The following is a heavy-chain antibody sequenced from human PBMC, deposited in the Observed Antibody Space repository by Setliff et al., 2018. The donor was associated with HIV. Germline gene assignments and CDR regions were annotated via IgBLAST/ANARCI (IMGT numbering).Heavy chain of an antibody. J-gene: IGHJ6*02. CDR2: IYHTGST. D-gene: IGHD3-22*01. CDR1: GGSIDSNSYY. Sequence: SCTVSGGSIDSNSYYWGWIRQPPGKGLEWIGTIYHTGSTYSVPSLKSRVAISIDKSKSQFSLNLRSVTAADTAVYYCARHLTYDTIPSLTAYGLDVWGQGTTVTVSS. CDR3: ARHLTYDTIPSLTAYGLDV. V-gene: IGHV4-39*01.